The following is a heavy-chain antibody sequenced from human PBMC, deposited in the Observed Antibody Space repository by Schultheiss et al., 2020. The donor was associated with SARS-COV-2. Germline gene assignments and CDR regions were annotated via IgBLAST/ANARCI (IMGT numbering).Heavy chain of an antibody. CDR1: GGSISSYY. J-gene: IGHJ4*02. V-gene: IGHV4-4*07. D-gene: IGHD3-22*01. CDR2: IYTSGST. CDR3: ASLIDSSGYYSLDY. Sequence: SETLSLTCTVSGGSISSYYWSWIRQPAGEGLEWIGRIYTSGSTNYNPSLKSRVTISLDTSRNQFSLKLSSVTAADTSVYYCASLIDSSGYYSLDYWGQGTLVTVSS.